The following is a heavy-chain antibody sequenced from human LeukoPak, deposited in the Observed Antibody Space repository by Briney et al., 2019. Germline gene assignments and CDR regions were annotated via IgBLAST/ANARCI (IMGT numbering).Heavy chain of an antibody. CDR2: IYYSGST. V-gene: IGHV4-39*07. D-gene: IGHD6-6*01. CDR1: GGSISSSSYY. CDR3: ARGRGYSSSSSRASRWFDP. J-gene: IGHJ5*02. Sequence: SETLSLTCTVSGGSISSSSYYWGWIRQPPGKGLEWIGSIYYSGSTYYNPSLKSRVTISVDTSKNQFSLKLSSVTAADTAVYYCARGRGYSSSSSRASRWFDPWGQGTLVTVSS.